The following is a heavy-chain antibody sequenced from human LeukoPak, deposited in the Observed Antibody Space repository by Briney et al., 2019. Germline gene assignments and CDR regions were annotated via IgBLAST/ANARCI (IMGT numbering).Heavy chain of an antibody. D-gene: IGHD3-9*01. Sequence: ASVKVSCKASGGTFSSYAISWVRQAPGQGLEWMGGIIPIFGTANYAQKFQGRVTITADESTSTAYMELSSLRSEDTAVYYCARGARYYDILTGLPDHDAFDIWGQGTMVTVSS. CDR1: GGTFSSYA. CDR3: ARGARYYDILTGLPDHDAFDI. CDR2: IIPIFGTA. J-gene: IGHJ3*02. V-gene: IGHV1-69*13.